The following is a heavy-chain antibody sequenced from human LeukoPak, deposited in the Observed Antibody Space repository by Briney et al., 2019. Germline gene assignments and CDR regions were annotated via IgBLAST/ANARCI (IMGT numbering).Heavy chain of an antibody. CDR3: AREGVPAARAWFDP. Sequence: SETLSLTCAVYGGSFSGYYWSWIRQPPGKGLEWIGEINHSGSTNYSPSLKSRVTISVDTSKNQFSLKLSSVTAADTAVYYCAREGVPAARAWFDPWGQGTLVTVSS. J-gene: IGHJ5*02. V-gene: IGHV4-34*01. CDR2: INHSGST. CDR1: GGSFSGYY. D-gene: IGHD2-2*01.